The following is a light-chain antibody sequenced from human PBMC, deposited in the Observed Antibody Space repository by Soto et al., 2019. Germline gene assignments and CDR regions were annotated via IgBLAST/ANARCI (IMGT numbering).Light chain of an antibody. CDR1: SSDVGGYDH. Sequence: QSALTQPASVSVSPGQSITLSCTGSSSDVGGYDHVSWYQHHPGKAPKLLIYEVTNRPSGVSNRFSGSKSGNTASLTISGLQADDEADYYCSSYTSSFSSVFGTGTKVTVL. J-gene: IGLJ1*01. CDR2: EVT. CDR3: SSYTSSFSSV. V-gene: IGLV2-14*01.